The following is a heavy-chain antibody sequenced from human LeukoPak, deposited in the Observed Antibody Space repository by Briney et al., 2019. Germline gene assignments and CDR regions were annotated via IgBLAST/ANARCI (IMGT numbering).Heavy chain of an antibody. D-gene: IGHD3-10*01. Sequence: GGSLRLSCAASGLTFSSYWMHWVRQAPGKGLVWVSRINSDGSNTNYADSVKGRFTISRGNAKNTLYLQMNSLRAEDTAVYYCARGVRSSLDYWGQGTLVTVSS. CDR2: INSDGSNT. V-gene: IGHV3-74*01. CDR3: ARGVRSSLDY. J-gene: IGHJ4*02. CDR1: GLTFSSYW.